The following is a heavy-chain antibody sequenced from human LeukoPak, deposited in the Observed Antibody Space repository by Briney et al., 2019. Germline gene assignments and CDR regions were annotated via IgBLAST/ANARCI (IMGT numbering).Heavy chain of an antibody. CDR2: IWYDGSNK. CDR1: GFTFSSYG. J-gene: IGHJ4*02. CDR3: ARDAAVAAYCGGDCYLDY. V-gene: IGHV3-33*01. Sequence: GRSLRLSCAASGFTFSSYGMHWVRQAPGKGLEWVAVIWYDGSNKYYADSVKGRFTISRDNSKNTLYLQMNSLRAEDTAVYYCARDAAVAAYCGGDCYLDYWGQGTLDTVSS. D-gene: IGHD2-21*02.